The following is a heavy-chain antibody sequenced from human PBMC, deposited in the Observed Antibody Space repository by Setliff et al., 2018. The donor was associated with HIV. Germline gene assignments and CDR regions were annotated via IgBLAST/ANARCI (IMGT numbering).Heavy chain of an antibody. J-gene: IGHJ6*03. CDR1: GGAFSGYA. Sequence: SVKVSCKASGGAFSGYALSWVRQAPGQGLEWMGGLIPILGIAQYAQRFHGRVTISADTSTTTAYLEVSSLRSEDTAVYYCARGQGGMWVGGYGISSNYYYYMDVWGKGTTVTVSS. V-gene: IGHV1-69*10. CDR2: LIPILGIA. CDR3: ARGQGGMWVGGYGISSNYYYYMDV. D-gene: IGHD3-10*01.